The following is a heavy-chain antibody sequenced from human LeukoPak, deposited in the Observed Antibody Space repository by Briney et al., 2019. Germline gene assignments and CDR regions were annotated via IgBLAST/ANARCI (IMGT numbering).Heavy chain of an antibody. J-gene: IGHJ4*02. Sequence: SETLSLTCTASGGSISSYYWSWIRQPPGKGLEWMGYIYQGASTNYNPSLKSRVTISIDTSKNKFSLKLNSVTAADTAVYYCARAAPPPDLWGQGTLVTVSS. D-gene: IGHD1-14*01. CDR3: ARAAPPPDL. CDR1: GGSISSYY. V-gene: IGHV4-59*01. CDR2: IYQGAST.